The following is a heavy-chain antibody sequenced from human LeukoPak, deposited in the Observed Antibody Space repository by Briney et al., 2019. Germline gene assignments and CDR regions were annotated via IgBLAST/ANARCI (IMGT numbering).Heavy chain of an antibody. Sequence: GGSLRLSCAASRFTFSSYGMHWVRQAPGKGLEWVAVISYDGSNKYYADSVKGRFTISRDNSKNTLYLQMNSLRAEDTAVYYCATNPLRFLGTRLNYYYYGMDVWGQGTTVTVSS. CDR1: RFTFSSYG. CDR2: ISYDGSNK. J-gene: IGHJ6*02. D-gene: IGHD3-3*01. CDR3: ATNPLRFLGTRLNYYYYGMDV. V-gene: IGHV3-30*03.